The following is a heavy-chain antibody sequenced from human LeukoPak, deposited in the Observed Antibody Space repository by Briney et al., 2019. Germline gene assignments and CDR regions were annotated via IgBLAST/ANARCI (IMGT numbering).Heavy chain of an antibody. CDR2: IKQDGSEK. CDR1: GFTFSSYW. V-gene: IGHV3-7*03. J-gene: IGHJ4*02. CDR3: ARASPTGYSSGWYDY. Sequence: GGSLRLSCAASGFTFSSYWMSWVRQAPGKGLEWVANIKQDGSEKYYVDSVKGRFTISRDNAKNSLYLQMNSLRAEDTAVYYCARASPTGYSSGWYDYWGQGTLVTVSS. D-gene: IGHD6-19*01.